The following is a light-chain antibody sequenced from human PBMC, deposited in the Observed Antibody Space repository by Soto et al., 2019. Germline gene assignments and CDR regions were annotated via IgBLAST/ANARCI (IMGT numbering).Light chain of an antibody. J-gene: IGKJ1*01. CDR2: GAS. Sequence: EIVLTQSPGTLSLSPGERATLSCRASQSVSSSYLAWYQQKPGQAPRLLIYGASSSATGIPYRFSGSGSGTDFTLTISRLEPEDSAVYYCQQYVSSPPPWTFGQGTKVDIK. V-gene: IGKV3-20*01. CDR1: QSVSSSY. CDR3: QQYVSSPPPWT.